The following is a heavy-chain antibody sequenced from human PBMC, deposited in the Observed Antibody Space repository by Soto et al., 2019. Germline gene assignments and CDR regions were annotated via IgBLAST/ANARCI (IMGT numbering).Heavy chain of an antibody. J-gene: IGHJ6*03. V-gene: IGHV3-30*18. CDR2: ISYDGSNK. Sequence: LRLSCAASGFTFSSYGMHWVRQAPGKGLEWVAVISYDGSNKYYADSVKGRFTISRDNSKNTLYLQMNSLRAEDTAVYYCAKGGGYDFWSGYSGYYYYMDVWGKGTTGTVSS. CDR3: AKGGGYDFWSGYSGYYYYMDV. D-gene: IGHD3-3*01. CDR1: GFTFSSYG.